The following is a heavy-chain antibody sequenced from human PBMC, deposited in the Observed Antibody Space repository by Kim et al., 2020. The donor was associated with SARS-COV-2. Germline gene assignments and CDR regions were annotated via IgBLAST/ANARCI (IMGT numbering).Heavy chain of an antibody. D-gene: IGHD3-10*01. CDR2: ISYDGSNK. J-gene: IGHJ6*02. V-gene: IGHV3-30*18. CDR1: GFTFSSYG. Sequence: GGSLRLSCAASGFTFSSYGMHWVRQAPGKGLEWVAVISYDGSNKYYADSVKGRFTISRDNSKNTLYLQMNSLRAEDTAVYYCAKVPVGRFLWFGPMDVWGQGTTVTVSS. CDR3: AKVPVGRFLWFGPMDV.